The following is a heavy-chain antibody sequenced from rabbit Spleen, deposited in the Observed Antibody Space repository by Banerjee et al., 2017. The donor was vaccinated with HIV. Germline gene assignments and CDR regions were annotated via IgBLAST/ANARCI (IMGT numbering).Heavy chain of an antibody. CDR1: GFSFSSGYD. D-gene: IGHD4-1*01. Sequence: QEQLEESGGGLVQPGASLTLTCTASGFSFSSGYDIYWVRQAPGKGLEWIACIYGGSGASYYASWAKGRFTFSKTSSTTVTLQMTSLTAADTATYFCAREGGILVAGAFNLWGQGTLVTVS. CDR3: AREGGILVAGAFNL. J-gene: IGHJ4*01. V-gene: IGHV1S45*01. CDR2: IYGGSGAS.